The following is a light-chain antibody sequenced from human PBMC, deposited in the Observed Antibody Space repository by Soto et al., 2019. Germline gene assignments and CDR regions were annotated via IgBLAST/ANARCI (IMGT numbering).Light chain of an antibody. J-gene: IGKJ1*01. CDR3: QSGT. CDR1: QTISYW. CDR2: DAS. Sequence: DIQLTQSPSTLSASVGDRVTITCRASQTISYWLAWYQQKPGKVPKLLIYDASTLVNGVPSRFSGSGSGTDFTLTINGLQPDDFATYYCQSGTFGQGTKVEIK. V-gene: IGKV1-5*01.